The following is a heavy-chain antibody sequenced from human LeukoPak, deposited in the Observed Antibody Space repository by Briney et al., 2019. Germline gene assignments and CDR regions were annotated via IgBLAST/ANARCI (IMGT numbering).Heavy chain of an antibody. CDR2: INSDGSST. Sequence: GGSPRLSCAASGFTFSSYWMHWVRQAPGKGLMWVSHINSDGSSTNYADSVKGRFTISRDNAKNTLFLQMNSLRAEDTAVYYCATSRTFDYWGQGTLVTVSS. CDR1: GFTFSSYW. J-gene: IGHJ4*02. V-gene: IGHV3-74*01. CDR3: ATSRTFDY.